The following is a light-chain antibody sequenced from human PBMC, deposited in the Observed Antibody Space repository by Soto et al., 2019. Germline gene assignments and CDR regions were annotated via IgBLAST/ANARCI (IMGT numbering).Light chain of an antibody. CDR1: QSISSW. CDR2: DAS. J-gene: IGKJ4*01. Sequence: DIHMTRAPSTLSASVPDIVIITLLASQSISSWLAWYQQKPGKAPKLLIYDASSLESGVPSRFSGSGSGTEFTLTISSLQPDDFATYYCQKYNSAPLTFGGGTKVDIK. CDR3: QKYNSAPLT. V-gene: IGKV1-5*01.